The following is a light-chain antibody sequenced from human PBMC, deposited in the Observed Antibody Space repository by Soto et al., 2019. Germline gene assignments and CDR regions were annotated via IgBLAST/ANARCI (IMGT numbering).Light chain of an antibody. CDR3: PQYGSSPQT. V-gene: IGKV3-20*01. J-gene: IGKJ1*01. CDR1: QSVSSSY. Sequence: EIVLTQSPGTLSLSPGERATLSCRASQSVSSSYLAWYQQKPGQAPRLLIYGASSRATGIPDRLSGSESGTDFTLTISRLEPEDFAVYYCPQYGSSPQTFGQGTKVEIK. CDR2: GAS.